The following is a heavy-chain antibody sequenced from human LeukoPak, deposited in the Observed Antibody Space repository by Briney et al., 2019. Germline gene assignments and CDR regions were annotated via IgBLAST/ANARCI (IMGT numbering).Heavy chain of an antibody. CDR2: IYYSGST. D-gene: IGHD4-11*01. CDR3: SSKALSIY. J-gene: IGHJ4*02. Sequence: SETLSLTCTVSGGSISRYYWSWIRQPPGKGLEWIGTIYYSGSTYYNPSLKSRVTISVDTSKNQFSLKLSSVTAADTAVYYCSSKALSIYWGQGTLVTVSS. CDR1: GGSISRYY. V-gene: IGHV4-59*04.